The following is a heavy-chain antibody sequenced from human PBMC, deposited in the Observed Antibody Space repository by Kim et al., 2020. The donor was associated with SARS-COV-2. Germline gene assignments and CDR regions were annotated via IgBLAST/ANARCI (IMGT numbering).Heavy chain of an antibody. J-gene: IGHJ6*03. Sequence: SETLSLTCTVSGGSISSGGYYWSWIRQNPGKGLEWIGYIYYSGSTYYNPSLKSRVTISVDTSKNHFSLNLSSVTAADTAVYYCARAEGDTIFGVVSPLPYYYMYVWGKGTPVTVSS. CDR2: IYYSGST. V-gene: IGHV4-31*03. CDR3: ARAEGDTIFGVVSPLPYYYMYV. CDR1: GGSISSGGYY. D-gene: IGHD3-3*01.